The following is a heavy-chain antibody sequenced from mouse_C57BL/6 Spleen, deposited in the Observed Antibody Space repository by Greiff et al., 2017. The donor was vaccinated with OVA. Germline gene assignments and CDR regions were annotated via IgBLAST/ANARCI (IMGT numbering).Heavy chain of an antibody. J-gene: IGHJ4*01. V-gene: IGHV1-69*01. CDR1: GYTFTSYW. CDR3: ARSSPSAMDY. CDR2: IDPSDSYT. Sequence: QVQLQQPGAELVMPGASVKLSCKASGYTFTSYWMHWVKQRPGQGLEWIGEIDPSDSYTNYNQKFKGKFTLTVDTSYSTAYMQLSSLTAEDSAVYYCARSSPSAMDYWGQGTSVTVSS.